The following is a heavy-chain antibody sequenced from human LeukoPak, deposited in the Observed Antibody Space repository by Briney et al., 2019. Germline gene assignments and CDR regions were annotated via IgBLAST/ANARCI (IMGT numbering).Heavy chain of an antibody. CDR1: GFTLSSYE. V-gene: IGHV3-48*03. D-gene: IGHD3-9*01. Sequence: GGSLRLSCAASGFTLSSYEMNWVRQAPGKGLEWVSYISSSGSTIYYADSVKGRFTISRDNAKNSLYLQMNSLRAEDTAVYYCARASRYYDILTGYLPVSGMDVWGKGTTVTVSS. CDR3: ARASRYYDILTGYLPVSGMDV. CDR2: ISSSGSTI. J-gene: IGHJ6*04.